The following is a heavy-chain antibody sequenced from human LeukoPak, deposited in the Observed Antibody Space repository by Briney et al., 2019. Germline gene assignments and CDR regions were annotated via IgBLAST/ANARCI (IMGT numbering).Heavy chain of an antibody. Sequence: GGSLRLSCAVSGFTFNYYMMTWVRQAPAKGLDWVSSITGSSSHLYYADSVKGRFTISRDNAKNAVYLQMNSLRGEDMAVYYCARDRTSVGGLDYWGQGTPVTVSS. D-gene: IGHD4-23*01. V-gene: IGHV3-21*01. CDR3: ARDRTSVGGLDY. CDR1: GFTFNYYM. J-gene: IGHJ4*02. CDR2: ITGSSSHL.